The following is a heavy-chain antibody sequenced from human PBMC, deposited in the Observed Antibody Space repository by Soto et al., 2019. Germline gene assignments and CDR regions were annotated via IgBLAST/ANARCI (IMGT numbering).Heavy chain of an antibody. J-gene: IGHJ4*02. V-gene: IGHV3-30-3*01. CDR2: ISYDGSNK. Sequence: GGSLRLSCAASGFTFSSYAMHWVRQAPGKGLEWVAVISYDGSNKYYADSVKGRFTISRDNSKNTLYLQMNSLRAEDTAVYYCARAPGPALNDYWGQGTLVTVSS. D-gene: IGHD2-2*01. CDR1: GFTFSSYA. CDR3: ARAPGPALNDY.